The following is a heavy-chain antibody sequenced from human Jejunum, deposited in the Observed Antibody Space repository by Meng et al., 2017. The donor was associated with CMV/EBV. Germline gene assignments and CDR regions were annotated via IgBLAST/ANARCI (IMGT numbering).Heavy chain of an antibody. CDR1: RFTCSSHS. J-gene: IGHJ4*02. CDR3: ARNPPGKGFIDY. Sequence: AASRFTCSSHSMNWVRQAPEKGLEWVSYISSTSSTTHYADSMKGRFTISRDNAKNSLYLQMNSLRGEDTAVYYCARNPPGKGFIDYWGQGTLVTVSS. V-gene: IGHV3-48*04. CDR2: ISSTSSTT. D-gene: IGHD1-1*01.